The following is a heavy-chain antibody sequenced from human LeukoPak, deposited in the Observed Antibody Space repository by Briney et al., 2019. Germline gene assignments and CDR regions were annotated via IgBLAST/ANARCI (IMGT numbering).Heavy chain of an antibody. Sequence: GGSLRLSCAASGFTFSSYWMFWVRQGPGKGRVWVSRINSDGSYTAYADSVKGRFSISRDNAKNTLYLQMNSLRAEDTAVYYCVRGLGDYWGQGTLVTVSS. CDR3: VRGLGDY. D-gene: IGHD4-11*01. V-gene: IGHV3-74*01. CDR1: GFTFSSYW. CDR2: INSDGSYT. J-gene: IGHJ4*02.